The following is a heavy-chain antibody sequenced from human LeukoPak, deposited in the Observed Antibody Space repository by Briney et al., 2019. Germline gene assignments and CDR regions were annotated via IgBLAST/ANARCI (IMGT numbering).Heavy chain of an antibody. Sequence: ASVKVSCKASGYTITSYDINWVRQATGQGLEWMGWMNPNSGNTGYAQKFQGRVTMTRNTSISTAYMELSSLRSEDTAVYYCARGRGYCSGGSCRDTYYYYYGMDVWGQGTTVTVSS. D-gene: IGHD2-15*01. CDR3: ARGRGYCSGGSCRDTYYYYYGMDV. CDR2: MNPNSGNT. J-gene: IGHJ6*02. CDR1: GYTITSYD. V-gene: IGHV1-8*01.